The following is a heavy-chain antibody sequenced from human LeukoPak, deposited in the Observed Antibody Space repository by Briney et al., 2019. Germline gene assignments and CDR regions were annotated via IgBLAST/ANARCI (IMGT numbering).Heavy chain of an antibody. Sequence: GGSLRLSCAASGLTFSSYEMNWVRQAPAKGLEWVSYISSSGSTIYYADSVKGRFTTSRDNAKNSLYLQMNSLRAEDTAVYYCAELGITMIGGVWGKGTTVTISS. CDR1: GLTFSSYE. D-gene: IGHD3-10*02. J-gene: IGHJ6*04. V-gene: IGHV3-48*03. CDR2: ISSSGSTI. CDR3: AELGITMIGGV.